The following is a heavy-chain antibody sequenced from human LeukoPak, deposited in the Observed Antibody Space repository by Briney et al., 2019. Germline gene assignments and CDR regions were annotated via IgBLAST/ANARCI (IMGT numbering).Heavy chain of an antibody. V-gene: IGHV3-20*04. Sequence: GGSLRLSCAASGFTFDDYGMSWVRQGPGKGLEWVSGIKWNGGSTGYADSVKGRFTISRDNSKNSLYLQMNSLRTEDTALYYCAKGNSIAVSTFFDYWGQGTLVTVSS. J-gene: IGHJ4*02. CDR2: IKWNGGST. CDR3: AKGNSIAVSTFFDY. CDR1: GFTFDDYG. D-gene: IGHD5/OR15-5a*01.